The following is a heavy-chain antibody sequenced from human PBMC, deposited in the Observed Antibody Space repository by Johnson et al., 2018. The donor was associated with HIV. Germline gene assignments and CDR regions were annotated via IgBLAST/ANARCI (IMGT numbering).Heavy chain of an antibody. D-gene: IGHD1-1*01. Sequence: VRLVESGGGVVQPGRSLRLSCAASGFTFSNAWMSWVRQAPGKGLEWIGRIKSKTDGGTTDYAAPVKGRFTISRDDSKNTLYLQMNSLKTEDTALYYCATSTASDAFDIWGQGTMVTVSS. J-gene: IGHJ3*02. V-gene: IGHV3-15*01. CDR3: ATSTASDAFDI. CDR1: GFTFSNAW. CDR2: IKSKTDGGTT.